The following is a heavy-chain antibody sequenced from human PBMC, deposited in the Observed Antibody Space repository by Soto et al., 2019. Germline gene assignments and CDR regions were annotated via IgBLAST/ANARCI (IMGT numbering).Heavy chain of an antibody. V-gene: IGHV3-11*01. Sequence: LRLSCAASGFNFSDYYMSWIRQAPGKELEWVSYIDSRGRTISYADSVKGRFTISRDKAKNSLYLQMNSLRAEDTAVYYCARQAARNYFDFWGQGTPVTVSS. CDR1: GFNFSDYY. J-gene: IGHJ4*02. D-gene: IGHD6-6*01. CDR2: IDSRGRTI. CDR3: ARQAARNYFDF.